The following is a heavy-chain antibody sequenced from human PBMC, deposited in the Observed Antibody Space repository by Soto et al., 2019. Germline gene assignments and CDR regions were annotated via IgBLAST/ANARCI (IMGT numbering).Heavy chain of an antibody. CDR2: IYTSGST. D-gene: IGHD2-2*01. Sequence: SETLSLTCTVSGGSISSYYWSWIRQPAGKGLEWIGRIYTSGSTNYNPSLKSRVTMSVDTSKNQFSLKLSSVTAADTAVYYCGRSSSSTTIGGKYYFDYWGQGTRVTVS. V-gene: IGHV4-4*07. CDR3: GRSSSSTTIGGKYYFDY. J-gene: IGHJ4*02. CDR1: GGSISSYY.